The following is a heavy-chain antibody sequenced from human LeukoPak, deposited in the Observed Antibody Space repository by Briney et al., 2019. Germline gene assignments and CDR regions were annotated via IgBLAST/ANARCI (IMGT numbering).Heavy chain of an antibody. CDR1: GGSISSSSYY. J-gene: IGHJ3*02. D-gene: IGHD1-7*01. CDR3: ARGNWNYRRVDAFDI. CDR2: IYYSGST. Sequence: KSSETLSLTCTVSGGSISSSSYYWGWIRQPPGKGLEWIGGIYYSGSTYYNPSLKSRVTISVDTSKNQFSLELSSVTAADTAVYYCARGNWNYRRVDAFDIWGQGTMVTVSS. V-gene: IGHV4-39*07.